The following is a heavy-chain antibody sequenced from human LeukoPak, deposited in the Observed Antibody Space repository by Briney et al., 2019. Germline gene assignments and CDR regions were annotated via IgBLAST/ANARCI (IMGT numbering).Heavy chain of an antibody. CDR2: IIPIFGTA. Sequence: SVKVSCKASGGTFSSYAISWVRQAPGQGLEWMGGIIPIFGTANYAQKFQGRVTITTDESTSTAYMELSSLRSEDTAVYYCYLHVGRPGYYYYYMDVWGKGTTVTVSS. D-gene: IGHD2/OR15-2a*01. J-gene: IGHJ6*03. V-gene: IGHV1-69*05. CDR3: YLHVGRPGYYYYYMDV. CDR1: GGTFSSYA.